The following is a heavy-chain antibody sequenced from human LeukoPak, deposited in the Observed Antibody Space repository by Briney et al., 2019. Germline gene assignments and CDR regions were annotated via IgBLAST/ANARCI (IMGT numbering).Heavy chain of an antibody. CDR1: GYTFTDFG. J-gene: IGHJ1*01. V-gene: IGHV1-18*01. CDR3: ARAESMALYFLY. D-gene: IGHD1-14*01. Sequence: ASVKVSCKASGYTFTDFGFIWVRQAPGPGLEWMGWVSTYNGDTDYAKKFQDRVTMTTESSTQTTFMELRNLRSDDTAVYYCARAESMALYFLYWGQGTLVSVSS. CDR2: VSTYNGDT.